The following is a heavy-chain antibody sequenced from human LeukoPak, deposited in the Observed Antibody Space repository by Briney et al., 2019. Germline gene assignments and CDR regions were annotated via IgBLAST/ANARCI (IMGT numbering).Heavy chain of an antibody. V-gene: IGHV1-2*02. D-gene: IGHD5-12*01. CDR3: ARVWNNVVPIYYFDY. Sequence: ASVNVSCNASGYTFTGYYMHWVRQAPGQGLEWMGWINPNSGGTNYAQKFQGRVTMTRDTSISTAYMELSRLRSDDTAVYYCARVWNNVVPIYYFDYWGQGTLATSP. J-gene: IGHJ4*02. CDR2: INPNSGGT. CDR1: GYTFTGYY.